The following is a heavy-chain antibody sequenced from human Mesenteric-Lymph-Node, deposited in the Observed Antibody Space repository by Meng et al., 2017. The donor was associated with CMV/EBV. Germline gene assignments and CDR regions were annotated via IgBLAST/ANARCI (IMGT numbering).Heavy chain of an antibody. CDR1: GGTFSSYA. J-gene: IGHJ6*02. V-gene: IGHV1-69*05. D-gene: IGHD3-3*01. Sequence: SVKVSCKASGGTFSSYAISWVRQAPGQGLGWMGGIIPIFGTANYAQKFQGRVTITTDESTSTAYMELSSLRSEDTAVYYCARGEAVFGVVIKSHYYGMDVWGQGTTVTVSS. CDR2: IIPIFGTA. CDR3: ARGEAVFGVVIKSHYYGMDV.